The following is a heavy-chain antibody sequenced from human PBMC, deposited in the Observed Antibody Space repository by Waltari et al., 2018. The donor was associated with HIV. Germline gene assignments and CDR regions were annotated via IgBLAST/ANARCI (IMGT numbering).Heavy chain of an antibody. CDR3: GRGSKVQLWRGALAGYSYGMDV. CDR2: INHSGST. D-gene: IGHD1-1*01. J-gene: IGHJ6*02. V-gene: IGHV4-34*01. Sequence: QVQLQQWGAGLLKPSETLSLTCGVFGGSFSGYYWSWIRQPPGKGLEWIGEINHSGSTNYNPSLKSRVTMSLDTSKNHFSLNLSSVTAADTAVYFCGRGSKVQLWRGALAGYSYGMDVWGQGTTVTVSS. CDR1: GGSFSGYY.